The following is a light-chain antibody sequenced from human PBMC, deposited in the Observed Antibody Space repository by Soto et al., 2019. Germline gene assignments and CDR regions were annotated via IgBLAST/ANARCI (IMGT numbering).Light chain of an antibody. V-gene: IGLV7-43*01. CDR3: QLYYGGAQFWV. CDR2: STN. CDR1: TGAVTSGYY. Sequence: QAVVTQEPSLTVSPGGTVTLTCASSTGAVTSGYYPNWFQQKPGQAPRALIYSTNNKHSWTPGRFSGSLRGSKAALTLSGVQAEHDEEYYYQLYYGGAQFWVFGGGTKLTVL. J-gene: IGLJ3*02.